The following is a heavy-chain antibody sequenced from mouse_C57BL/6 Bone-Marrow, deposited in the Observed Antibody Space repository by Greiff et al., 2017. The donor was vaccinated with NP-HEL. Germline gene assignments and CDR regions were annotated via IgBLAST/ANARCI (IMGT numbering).Heavy chain of an antibody. J-gene: IGHJ4*01. CDR2: ISDGGSYT. Sequence: EVKLVESGGGLVKPGGSLKLSCAASGFTFSSYAMSWVRQTPEKRLEWVATISDGGSYTYYTDNVKGRFTFSRDNAKNNLYLQMSHLKSEDTAMYYCASKIYYGNPYYAMDYWGQGTSVTVSS. CDR3: ASKIYYGNPYYAMDY. CDR1: GFTFSSYA. D-gene: IGHD2-1*01. V-gene: IGHV5-4*03.